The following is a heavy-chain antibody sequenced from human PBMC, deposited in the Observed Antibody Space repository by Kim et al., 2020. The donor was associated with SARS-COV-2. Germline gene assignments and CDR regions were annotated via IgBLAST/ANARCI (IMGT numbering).Heavy chain of an antibody. V-gene: IGHV3-9*01. CDR2: ISWNSGSI. J-gene: IGHJ6*02. CDR3: AKDIEAGDYCSSTSCYANYKGPYYYYYGMDV. Sequence: GGSLRLSCAASGFTFDDYAMHWVRQAPGKGLEWVSGISWNSGSIGYADSVTGRFTISRDNAKHSLYLQMNSLRAEDTALYYCAKDIEAGDYCSSTSCYANYKGPYYYYYGMDVWGQGTTVTVSS. D-gene: IGHD2-2*01. CDR1: GFTFDDYA.